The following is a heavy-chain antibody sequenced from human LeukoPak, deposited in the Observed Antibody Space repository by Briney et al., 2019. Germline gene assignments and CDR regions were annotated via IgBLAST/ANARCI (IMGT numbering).Heavy chain of an antibody. J-gene: IGHJ4*02. Sequence: PGGSLRLSCAASGFTLSSYWMSWVRQAPGKGLEWVANIKQDGSEKYYVDSVKGRFTISRDNAKNSLYLQMNSLRAEDTAVYYCAREALVVTAILYYFDYWGQGTLVTVSS. CDR1: GFTLSSYW. CDR2: IKQDGSEK. V-gene: IGHV3-7*01. CDR3: AREALVVTAILYYFDY. D-gene: IGHD2-21*02.